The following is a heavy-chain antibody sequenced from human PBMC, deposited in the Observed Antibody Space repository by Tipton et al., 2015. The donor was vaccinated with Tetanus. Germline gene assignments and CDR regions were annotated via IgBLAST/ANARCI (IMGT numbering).Heavy chain of an antibody. CDR3: ARDYFHSGSYYYFDF. J-gene: IGHJ4*02. D-gene: IGHD3-10*01. CDR2: ISPLNGNT. Sequence: QLMQSGAEVKKPGASVKVSCKASGYTFTKYGITWVRQAPGQGLQWMGWISPLNGNTNYAQNLQGRVTMTTDTSTTTAYMELRSLTSDDTAVYYCARDYFHSGSYYYFDFWGQGTLVTVSS. CDR1: GYTFTKYG. V-gene: IGHV1-18*01.